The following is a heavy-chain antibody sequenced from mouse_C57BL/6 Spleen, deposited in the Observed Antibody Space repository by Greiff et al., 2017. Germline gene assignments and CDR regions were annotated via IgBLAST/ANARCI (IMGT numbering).Heavy chain of an antibody. CDR1: GYTFTSSW. Sequence: VQLQQPGAELVKPGASVKMSCKASGYTFTSSWITWVKQRPGQGLEWIGDIYPGSGSTNYNEKFKSKATLTVDTSSSTAYMQLSSLTSEDSAVYYCARSRYYGSSYAYFAYWGQGTTLTVSA. CDR3: ARSRYYGSSYAYFAY. V-gene: IGHV1-55*01. CDR2: IYPGSGST. J-gene: IGHJ2*01. D-gene: IGHD1-1*01.